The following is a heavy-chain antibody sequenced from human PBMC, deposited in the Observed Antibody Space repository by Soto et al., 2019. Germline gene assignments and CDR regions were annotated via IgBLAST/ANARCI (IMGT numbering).Heavy chain of an antibody. CDR2: IASDGKDK. V-gene: IGHV3-30*18. Sequence: QVQLVESGGGVVQPGRSLKLCCAASGFTFSNYAIHWVRQAPGKGLEWVAVIASDGKDKRYADSVKGRFTISRDNSKNTVYLQMNSLRGEDTAVHYCAKDGAIAAADYFFDYWGQGSLVTVSS. CDR1: GFTFSNYA. J-gene: IGHJ4*02. CDR3: AKDGAIAAADYFFDY. D-gene: IGHD6-13*01.